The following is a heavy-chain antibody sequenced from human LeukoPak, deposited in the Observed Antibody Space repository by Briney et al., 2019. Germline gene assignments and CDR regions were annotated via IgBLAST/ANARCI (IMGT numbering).Heavy chain of an antibody. V-gene: IGHV3-7*01. CDR1: GFSFRSFW. J-gene: IGHJ4*02. D-gene: IGHD3-16*01. CDR3: ASGGHIDY. Sequence: GGSLRLSCAGTGFSFRSFWMSWVREAPGKGLEWVANIDEDGNEKNYVDFVKGRFTISRDNAKNSLYLQMNSLRVEDTAVYYCASGGHIDYCGQGTLVTVSS. CDR2: IDEDGNEK.